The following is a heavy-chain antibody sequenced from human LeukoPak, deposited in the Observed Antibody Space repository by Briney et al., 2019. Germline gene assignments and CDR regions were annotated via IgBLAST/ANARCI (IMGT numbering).Heavy chain of an antibody. Sequence: ASVKVSCKASGGTFSSYAISWVRQAPGQGLEWMGRIIPIFGTANYAQKFQGRVTITTDESASTAYMELSSLRSEDTAVYYRATQRRCSGGSCYAFDYWGQGTLVTVSS. D-gene: IGHD2-15*01. CDR3: ATQRRCSGGSCYAFDY. CDR2: IIPIFGTA. CDR1: GGTFSSYA. J-gene: IGHJ4*02. V-gene: IGHV1-69*05.